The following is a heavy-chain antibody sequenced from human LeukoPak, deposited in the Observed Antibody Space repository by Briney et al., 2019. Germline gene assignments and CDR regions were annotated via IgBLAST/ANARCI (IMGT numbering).Heavy chain of an antibody. CDR1: GGSISSSSYY. D-gene: IGHD3-10*01. Sequence: PSETLSLTCTVSGGSISSSSYYWGWIRQPPGKGLEWIGSIYYRGSTYYNPSLKSRVTISVDTSKNQFSLKLSSVTAADTAVYYCVFGAAHAFDIWGQGTMVTVSS. CDR2: IYYRGST. V-gene: IGHV4-39*07. CDR3: VFGAAHAFDI. J-gene: IGHJ3*02.